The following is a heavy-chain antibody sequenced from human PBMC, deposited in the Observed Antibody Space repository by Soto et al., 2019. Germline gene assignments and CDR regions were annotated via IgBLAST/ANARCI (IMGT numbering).Heavy chain of an antibody. Sequence: QVQVVESGGGVVQPGRSLRLSCAASGFTFSSYAMHWVRQAPGKGLEWVVLISYDGSNKYYADSVKGRFAISRDNSKNTLYLQMNSLRAEDTAVYYCARMGLLHGMDVWGQGTTVTVSS. CDR2: ISYDGSNK. CDR1: GFTFSSYA. J-gene: IGHJ6*02. D-gene: IGHD2-15*01. V-gene: IGHV3-30*09. CDR3: ARMGLLHGMDV.